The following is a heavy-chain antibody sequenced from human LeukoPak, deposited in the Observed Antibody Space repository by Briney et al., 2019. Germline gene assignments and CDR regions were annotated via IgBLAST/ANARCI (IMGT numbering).Heavy chain of an antibody. CDR3: AREIIGGASFLDY. D-gene: IGHD1-26*01. J-gene: IGHJ4*02. V-gene: IGHV3-9*01. CDR1: GFTFDDYA. CDR2: ISWNSGSI. Sequence: PGRSLRLSCAASGFTFDDYAMHWVRQAPGKGLEWVSGISWNSGSIGYADSVKGRFTISRDNVKNSLFLQMNSLRAEDTAVYYCAREIIGGASFLDYWGQGTPVTVSS.